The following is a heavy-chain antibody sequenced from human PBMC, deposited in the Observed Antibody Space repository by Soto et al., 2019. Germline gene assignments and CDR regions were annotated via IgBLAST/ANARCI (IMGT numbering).Heavy chain of an antibody. Sequence: SETLSLTCTVSGGSISSSSYYWGWIRLPPGKGLEWIGSIYYSGSTYYNPSLKSRVTISVDTSKNQFSLKLSSVTAADTAVYYCARRTVSGWLYFDYWGQGTLVTVSS. CDR2: IYYSGST. J-gene: IGHJ4*02. D-gene: IGHD6-19*01. CDR1: GGSISSSSYY. V-gene: IGHV4-39*01. CDR3: ARRTVSGWLYFDY.